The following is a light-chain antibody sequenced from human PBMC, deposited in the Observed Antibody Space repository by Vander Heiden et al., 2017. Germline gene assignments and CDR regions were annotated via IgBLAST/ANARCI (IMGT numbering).Light chain of an antibody. CDR3: QQYNNWPPMT. Sequence: EIVMTQSPATLSVSPGERATLSCSNSQSARGDLVWYSQQPAKAPRLLINGASTRATGIPARFSGSGSGTEFTLTISSLQAEDFAVYYCQQYNNWPPMTFGQGTKVEIK. CDR2: GAS. J-gene: IGKJ1*01. CDR1: QSARGD. V-gene: IGKV3-15*01.